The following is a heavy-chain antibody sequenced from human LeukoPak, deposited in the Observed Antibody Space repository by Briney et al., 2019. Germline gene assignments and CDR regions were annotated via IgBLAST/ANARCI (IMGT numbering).Heavy chain of an antibody. V-gene: IGHV5-51*01. D-gene: IGHD4-17*01. CDR1: GYRFTNYW. CDR3: ARALRTGQGDYVPVL. J-gene: IGHJ4*02. Sequence: GESLKISCKASGYRFTNYWIGWVRQMPGKGLEWMVIIYPGDSETRYSPSFQGQVTISADKSISTTYLQWSSLKASDTAIYYCARALRTGQGDYVPVLWGQGTPVTVSS. CDR2: IYPGDSET.